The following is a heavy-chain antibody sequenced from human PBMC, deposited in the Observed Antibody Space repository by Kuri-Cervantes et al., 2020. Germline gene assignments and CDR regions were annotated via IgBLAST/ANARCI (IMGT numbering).Heavy chain of an antibody. CDR2: IRSKAYGGTT. D-gene: IGHD3-9*01. Sequence: GESLKISCTASGFTFGDYAMSWVRQAPGKGLEWVGFIRSKAYGGTTEYAASVKGRFTISRDNSKNTLYLQMNSLRAEDTAVYYCARDHRTYYDILTGYYPPTYYYGMDVWGQGTTVTVSS. CDR3: ARDHRTYYDILTGYYPPTYYYGMDV. V-gene: IGHV3-49*04. CDR1: GFTFGDYA. J-gene: IGHJ6*02.